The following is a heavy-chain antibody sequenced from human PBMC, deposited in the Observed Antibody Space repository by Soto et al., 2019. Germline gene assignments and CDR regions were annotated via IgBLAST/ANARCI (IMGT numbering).Heavy chain of an antibody. CDR1: GFTFSSYA. CDR3: AVYPGSAGYPL. CDR2: ISYDGSNK. J-gene: IGHJ4*02. Sequence: PGGSLRLSCAASGFTFSSYAMHWVRQAPGKGLEWVAVISYDGSNKYYADSVKGRFTISRDNSKNTLYLQMNSLRAEDTAVYYCAVYPGSAGYPLWGQGTLVTVS. V-gene: IGHV3-30-3*01. D-gene: IGHD5-12*01.